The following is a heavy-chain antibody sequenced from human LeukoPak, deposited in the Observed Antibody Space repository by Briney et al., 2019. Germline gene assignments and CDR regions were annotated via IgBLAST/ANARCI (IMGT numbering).Heavy chain of an antibody. Sequence: ASVKVSCKASGYTFTTYAISWVRQAPGQGLEWMGWINTNTGNPTYARGFTGRFLFSLDTSVSTAYLQINNLKAEDTAVYYCARRKWKGRIKRGDYSYWFDPWGQGTLVTVSS. D-gene: IGHD2-21*01. V-gene: IGHV7-4-1*02. CDR2: INTNTGNP. CDR3: ARRKWKGRIKRGDYSYWFDP. J-gene: IGHJ5*02. CDR1: GYTFTTYA.